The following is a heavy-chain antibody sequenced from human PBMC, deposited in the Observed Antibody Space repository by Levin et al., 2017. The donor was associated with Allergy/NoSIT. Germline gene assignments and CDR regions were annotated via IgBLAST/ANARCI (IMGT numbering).Heavy chain of an antibody. CDR3: ARERGGWEPPRIDS. CDR1: GFTFGNFD. V-gene: IGHV3-48*02. Sequence: SCAASGFTFGNFDMNWVRQVPGKGLEWVSYISTSSRIHYADSVKGRFTISRDNAKNLMYLQMNSLRDEDTAVYYCARERGGWEPPRIDSWGQGTLVIVSS. CDR2: ISTSSRI. J-gene: IGHJ4*02. D-gene: IGHD6-19*01.